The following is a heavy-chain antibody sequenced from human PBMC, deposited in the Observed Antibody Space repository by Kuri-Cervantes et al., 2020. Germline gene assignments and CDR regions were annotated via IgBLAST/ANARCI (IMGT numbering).Heavy chain of an antibody. CDR1: GYSISIGYY. CDR3: ARGRRGISWYCFDS. CDR2: IYHSGNT. J-gene: IGHJ4*02. V-gene: IGHV4-38-2*01. Sequence: GSLRLSCAVSGYSISIGYYWGWIRQPPGKGLEWIGSIYHSGNTYYNPSLKSQVTISVDTSKNQFSLKLSSVTAADTAVYYCARGRRGISWYCFDSWGQGTLVTVSS. D-gene: IGHD6-13*01.